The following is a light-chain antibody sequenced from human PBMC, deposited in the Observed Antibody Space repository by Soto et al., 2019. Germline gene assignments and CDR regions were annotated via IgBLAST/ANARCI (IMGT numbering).Light chain of an antibody. CDR2: DAS. J-gene: IGKJ1*01. Sequence: DIQITQSPSTLSRSVGHRVAITSXASQSVSIWLAWYQQKPGKAPKVLIWDASTLQRGVPSRFSGSGSGTEFTLTISSLQPDDFATYYCQHYNSYSEAFGQGTKVDIK. CDR3: QHYNSYSEA. V-gene: IGKV1-5*01. CDR1: QSVSIW.